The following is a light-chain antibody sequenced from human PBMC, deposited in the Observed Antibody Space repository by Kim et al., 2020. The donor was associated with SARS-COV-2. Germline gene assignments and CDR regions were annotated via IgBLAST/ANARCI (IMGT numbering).Light chain of an antibody. J-gene: IGLJ2*01. V-gene: IGLV6-57*03. CDR1: SGNIASNY. CDR2: ENN. Sequence: NFMLTQPHSVSESPGKTVTISCTRSSGNIASNYVQWYQQRPGSAPTTVICENNQRPSGVPDRFSGSIDSSSNSASLTISGLKTEDEADYYCQSYDVANQVFGGGTRLTVL. CDR3: QSYDVANQV.